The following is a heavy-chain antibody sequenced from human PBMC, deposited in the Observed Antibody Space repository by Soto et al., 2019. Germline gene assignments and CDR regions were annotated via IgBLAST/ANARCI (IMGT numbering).Heavy chain of an antibody. V-gene: IGHV4-39*01. Sequence: SETLSLTCTVSGGSISSGGYYWSWIRQHPGKGLEWIGSIYYSGSTYYNPSLKSRVTISVDTSKNQFSLKLSSVTAADTAVYYCARLGRSSWPQDYYYGMDVWGQGTTVTVSS. CDR2: IYYSGST. CDR3: ARLGRSSWPQDYYYGMDV. D-gene: IGHD6-13*01. CDR1: GGSISSGGYY. J-gene: IGHJ6*02.